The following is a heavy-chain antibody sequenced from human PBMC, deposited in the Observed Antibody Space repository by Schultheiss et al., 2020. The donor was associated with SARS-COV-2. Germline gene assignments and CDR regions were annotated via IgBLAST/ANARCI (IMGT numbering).Heavy chain of an antibody. V-gene: IGHV1-2*02. CDR2: INPNSGGT. CDR1: GYTFTGYY. CDR3: ARDGYSSGWPNHDY. D-gene: IGHD6-19*01. J-gene: IGHJ4*02. Sequence: ASVKVSCKASGYTFTGYYMHWVRQAPGQGLEWMGWINPNSGGTNYAQKFQGRVTMTRDTSISTAYMELSRLRSDDTAVYYCARDGYSSGWPNHDYWGQGTLVTVSS.